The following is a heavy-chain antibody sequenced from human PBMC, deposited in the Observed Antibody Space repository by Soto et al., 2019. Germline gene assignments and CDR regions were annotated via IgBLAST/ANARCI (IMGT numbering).Heavy chain of an antibody. CDR1: GFTFSSYS. CDR2: TGGSGSTT. Sequence: PGGSLRLSCAASGFTFSSYSMNWVRQAPGKGLEWVSSTGGSGSTTYYADSVKGRLTISRDNSKNTLYLQMNSLRAEDTAVYYCAKISMIGPIDYWGQGTLVTVSS. D-gene: IGHD3-16*01. J-gene: IGHJ4*02. CDR3: AKISMIGPIDY. V-gene: IGHV3-23*01.